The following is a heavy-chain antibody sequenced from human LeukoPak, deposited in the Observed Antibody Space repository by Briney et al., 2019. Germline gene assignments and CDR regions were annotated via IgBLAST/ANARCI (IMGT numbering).Heavy chain of an antibody. CDR2: ISSNGDNT. CDR3: VRGTGY. CDR1: GFTFSTYV. Sequence: PGGSLRLSCSVSGFTFSTYVMHWVRQAPGKGPEYVSAISSNGDNTYYADSVKGRFTISRDNSKNTLYLQMSSLRADDTAVYYCVRGTGYWGQGTLVTVSS. J-gene: IGHJ4*02. V-gene: IGHV3-64D*06.